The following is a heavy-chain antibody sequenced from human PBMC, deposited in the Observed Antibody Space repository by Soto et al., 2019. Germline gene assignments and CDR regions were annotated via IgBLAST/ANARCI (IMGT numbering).Heavy chain of an antibody. D-gene: IGHD3-3*01. CDR3: ARQGRGDLVLRFLEWFPDV. J-gene: IGHJ4*02. Sequence: GESLKISCKGSGYSFTSYWIGWVRQMPGKGLEWMGIIYPGDSDTRYSPSFQGQVTISADKSISTAYLQWSSLKASDTAMYYCARQGRGDLVLRFLEWFPDVWGQGTLVNVAS. V-gene: IGHV5-51*01. CDR1: GYSFTSYW. CDR2: IYPGDSDT.